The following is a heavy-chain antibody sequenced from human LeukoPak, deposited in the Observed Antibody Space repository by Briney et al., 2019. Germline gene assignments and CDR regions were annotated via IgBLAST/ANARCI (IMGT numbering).Heavy chain of an antibody. V-gene: IGHV3-30*03. J-gene: IGHJ5*02. CDR2: ISYDGSNK. Sequence: GGSLRLSCAASGFTVSSNYMSWVRQAPGKGLEWVAVISYDGSNKYYADSVKGRFTISRDNSKNTLYLQMNSLRAEDTAVYYCARDSSSSGYDWFDPWGQGTLVTVSS. CDR3: ARDSSSSGYDWFDP. D-gene: IGHD6-13*01. CDR1: GFTVSSNY.